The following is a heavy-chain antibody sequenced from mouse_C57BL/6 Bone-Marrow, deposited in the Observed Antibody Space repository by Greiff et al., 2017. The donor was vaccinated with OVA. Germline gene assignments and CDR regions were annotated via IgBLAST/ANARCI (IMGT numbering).Heavy chain of an antibody. CDR2: IYPGDGDT. J-gene: IGHJ3*01. D-gene: IGHD1-1*01. CDR1: GYAFSSSW. CDR3: ARNCYGVSYIWFAY. V-gene: IGHV1-82*01. Sequence: VQLQQSGPELVKPGASVKISCKASGYAFSSSWMNWVKQRPGKGLEWIGRIYPGDGDTNYNGKFKGKATLTADKSSSTAYMQLSSLTSEDSAVYFCARNCYGVSYIWFAYWGQGTLVTVSA.